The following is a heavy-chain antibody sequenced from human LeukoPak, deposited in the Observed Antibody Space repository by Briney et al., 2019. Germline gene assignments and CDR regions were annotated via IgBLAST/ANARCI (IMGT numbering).Heavy chain of an antibody. CDR2: IIPILGIA. CDR1: GGTFGSYA. CDR3: AREYYYDSSGSRGYYYYGMDV. J-gene: IGHJ6*02. Sequence: SVKVSCKASGGTFGSYAISWVRQAPGQGLEWMGRIIPILGIANYAQKFQGRVTITADKSTSTAYMELSSLRSEDTAVYYCAREYYYDSSGSRGYYYYGMDVWGQGTTVTVSS. V-gene: IGHV1-69*04. D-gene: IGHD3-22*01.